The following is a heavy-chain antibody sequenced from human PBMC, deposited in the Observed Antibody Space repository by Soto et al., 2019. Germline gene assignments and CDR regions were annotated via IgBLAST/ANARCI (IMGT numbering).Heavy chain of an antibody. CDR2: IYYSGST. Sequence: SETLSLTCTVSGGSISSGGYYWSWIRQHPGKGLEWIGYIYYSGSTYYNPSLKSRVTISVDTSKNQSSLKLSSVTAADTAVYYCARLNRYDSSGYYDYWGQGTLVTVSS. J-gene: IGHJ4*02. D-gene: IGHD3-22*01. CDR1: GGSISSGGYY. V-gene: IGHV4-31*03. CDR3: ARLNRYDSSGYYDY.